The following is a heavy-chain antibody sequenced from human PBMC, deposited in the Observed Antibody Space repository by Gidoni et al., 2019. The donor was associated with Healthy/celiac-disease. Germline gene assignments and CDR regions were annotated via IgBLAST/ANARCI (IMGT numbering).Heavy chain of an antibody. J-gene: IGHJ1*01. V-gene: IGHV3-21*01. Sequence: EVQLVESGGGLVKPGGSLRLSCAASGFTFSSYSMNWVRQAPGKGLEWVSSISSSSSYIYYADSVKGRFTISRDNAKNSLYLQMNSLRAEDTAVYYCANREGDSSGYYPEYFQHWGQGTLVTVSS. CDR3: ANREGDSSGYYPEYFQH. CDR2: ISSSSSYI. D-gene: IGHD3-22*01. CDR1: GFTFSSYS.